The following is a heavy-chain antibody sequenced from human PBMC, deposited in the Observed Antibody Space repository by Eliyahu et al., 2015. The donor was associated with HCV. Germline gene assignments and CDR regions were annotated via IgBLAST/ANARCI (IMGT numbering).Heavy chain of an antibody. J-gene: IGHJ3*02. D-gene: IGHD4-23*01. Sequence: QVQVVESGGGLVKPGGSLRLSCAASGFTFSDYYMSWIRQAPGKGLQWFSSIGYTGTTTYYADSVRGRFTISRDSSLYLQMNSLRAEDTAVYYCARVAYYAGDLGQAVDIWGQGTRVTVSS. CDR1: GFTFSDYY. V-gene: IGHV3-11*04. CDR3: ARVAYYAGDLGQAVDI. CDR2: IGYTGTTT.